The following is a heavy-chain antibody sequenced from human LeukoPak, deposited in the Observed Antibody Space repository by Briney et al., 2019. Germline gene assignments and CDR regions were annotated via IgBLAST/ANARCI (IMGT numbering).Heavy chain of an antibody. CDR3: ARINGYNWDY. Sequence: SETLSLTCTVSGGSISSYYWSWIRQPPGKGLEWIGYIYYSGSTNYNPSLKSRVTISVDTSKNQFSLKLSSVTATDTAVYYCARINGYNWDYWGQGTLVTVSS. J-gene: IGHJ4*02. CDR2: IYYSGST. CDR1: GGSISSYY. D-gene: IGHD5-24*01. V-gene: IGHV4-59*08.